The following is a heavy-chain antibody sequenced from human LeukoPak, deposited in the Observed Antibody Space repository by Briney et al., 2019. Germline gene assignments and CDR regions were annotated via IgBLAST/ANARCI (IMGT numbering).Heavy chain of an antibody. CDR3: ARKYSSGWYVYYFDY. Sequence: SLRLSCAASGFTFSSYAMSWVRQAPGKGLEWVSVISGSGGSTYYADSVKGRFTISRDNSKNTLYLQMNSLRAEDTAVYYCARKYSSGWYVYYFDYWGQGTLVTVSS. CDR2: ISGSGGST. CDR1: GFTFSSYA. V-gene: IGHV3-23*01. J-gene: IGHJ4*02. D-gene: IGHD6-19*01.